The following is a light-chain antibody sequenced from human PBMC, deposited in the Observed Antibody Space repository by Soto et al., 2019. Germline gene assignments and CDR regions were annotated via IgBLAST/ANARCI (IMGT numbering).Light chain of an antibody. J-gene: IGKJ5*01. Sequence: TQYNSSLSASVGDRVTITCRESQSINNNVAWYQLKDGQVPRLLIYGASTRAADVPARFSGSGSGTDFTLTISSLEPEDSGIYYCQQLTTWLPITFAEGGLLET. CDR2: GAS. V-gene: IGKV3-11*01. CDR3: QQLTTWLPIT. CDR1: QSINNN.